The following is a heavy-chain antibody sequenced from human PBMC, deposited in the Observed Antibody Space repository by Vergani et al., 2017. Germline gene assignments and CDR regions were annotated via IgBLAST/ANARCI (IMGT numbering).Heavy chain of an antibody. CDR2: ISSDGGST. Sequence: EVQLLESGGGLVQPGGSLRLSCAASGFTFSTYAMTWVRQAPGKGLEWVSTISSDGGSTYYADSVKGRFTISRDNSKNTLSLQMNSLTAEDTAIYYCARGLSGYCSGDKCYIHPWFDSWGPGTLVTVSS. CDR1: GFTFSTYA. D-gene: IGHD2-15*01. J-gene: IGHJ5*01. V-gene: IGHV3-23*01. CDR3: ARGLSGYCSGDKCYIHPWFDS.